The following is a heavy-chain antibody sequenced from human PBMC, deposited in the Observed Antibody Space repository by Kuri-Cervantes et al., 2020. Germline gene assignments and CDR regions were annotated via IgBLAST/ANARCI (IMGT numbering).Heavy chain of an antibody. CDR1: GYTFTSYD. V-gene: IGHV1-8*02. CDR3: ARGSITMIVVVTPFDY. Sequence: ASVKVSCKASGYTFTSYDINWVRQATGQGLEWMGWMNPNSGNTGYAQKFQGRVTMTRNTSISTAYMELSSLRSEDTAVYYCARGSITMIVVVTPFDYWGQGTLVTVSS. D-gene: IGHD3-22*01. J-gene: IGHJ4*02. CDR2: MNPNSGNT.